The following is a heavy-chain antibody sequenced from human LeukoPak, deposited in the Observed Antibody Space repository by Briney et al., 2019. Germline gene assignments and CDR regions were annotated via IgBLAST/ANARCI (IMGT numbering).Heavy chain of an antibody. D-gene: IGHD6-19*01. V-gene: IGHV3-23*01. CDR3: AKVGIGWVAFEN. J-gene: IGHJ4*02. CDR2: TSDSGGGT. CDR1: GFAFSSYG. Sequence: GGSLRLSCAASGFAFSSYGMTWVRQVPGEGLEWVSGTSDSGGGTFYAGSVKGRFTISRDNSKNTLFLQMNTLRSEDTAVYYCAKVGIGWVAFENWGQGTLVTVSS.